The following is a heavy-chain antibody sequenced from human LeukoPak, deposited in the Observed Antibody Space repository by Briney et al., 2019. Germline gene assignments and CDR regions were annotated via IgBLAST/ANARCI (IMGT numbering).Heavy chain of an antibody. CDR2: FYPEDGET. V-gene: IGHV1-24*01. Sequence: ASVRVSCTVSGYTLTELSMDWVRQAPGKGVEWMGGFYPEDGETIYAQKFQGRVTMTEDTSTDTAYMELSSLRSEDTAVYYCATAQNRNYYDSSGSNYYFDYWGQGTLVTVSS. CDR3: ATAQNRNYYDSSGSNYYFDY. J-gene: IGHJ4*02. D-gene: IGHD3-22*01. CDR1: GYTLTELS.